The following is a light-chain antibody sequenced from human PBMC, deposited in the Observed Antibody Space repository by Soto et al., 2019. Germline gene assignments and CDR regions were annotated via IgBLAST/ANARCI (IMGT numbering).Light chain of an antibody. J-gene: IGLJ3*02. CDR2: LNSDGSH. CDR1: SGHSSYA. Sequence: QLVLTQSPSASASLGASVKLTCTLSSGHSSYAIAWHQQQPEKGPRYLMKLNSDGSHSKGDGIPDRISGSSSGAERYLTISSLQSEDEADYYCQTWGTGSWVFGGGTKVTVL. CDR3: QTWGTGSWV. V-gene: IGLV4-69*01.